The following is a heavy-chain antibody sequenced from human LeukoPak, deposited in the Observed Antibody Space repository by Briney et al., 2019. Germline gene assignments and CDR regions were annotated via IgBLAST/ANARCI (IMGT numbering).Heavy chain of an antibody. CDR1: GFTFSSYG. CDR2: IRYDGSNI. V-gene: IGHV3-30*02. D-gene: IGHD2-2*02. J-gene: IGHJ4*02. CDR3: AKAPTPTPYTEYLFAY. Sequence: PGGSLRLSCVASGFTFSSYGMHWVRQAPGKGLEWVAFIRYDGSNIYYADSVKGRFTISRDNSKNTLSLQINSLRAEDTPVYYFAKAPTPTPYTEYLFAYCSQGTLVTAPS.